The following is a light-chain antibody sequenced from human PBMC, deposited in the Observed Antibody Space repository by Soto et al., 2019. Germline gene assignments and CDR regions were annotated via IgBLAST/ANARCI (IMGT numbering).Light chain of an antibody. CDR1: QGIRTF. V-gene: IGKV1-27*01. CDR2: AAS. J-gene: IGKJ3*01. CDR3: QKYSSVPV. Sequence: DIQMTQSPTSLSASVGDRITITCRARQGIRTFVAWYQQKPGKAPKLLIYAASTLQSGVPSRFSGSGYGTDFALPINSLQPEDVATYSCQKYSSVPVFGPGTKVEIK.